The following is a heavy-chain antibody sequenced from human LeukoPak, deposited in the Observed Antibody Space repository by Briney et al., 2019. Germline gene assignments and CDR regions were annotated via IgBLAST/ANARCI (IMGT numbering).Heavy chain of an antibody. Sequence: GGSLRLSCAASGFTFSSYSMNWVRQAPGKGLEWVSSISSSSSYIYYADSVKGRFTISRDNAKNSLYLQMNSLRAEGTAVYYCAREKFEGATPYFDYWGQGTLVTVSS. D-gene: IGHD1-26*01. CDR2: ISSSSSYI. CDR1: GFTFSSYS. J-gene: IGHJ4*02. V-gene: IGHV3-21*01. CDR3: AREKFEGATPYFDY.